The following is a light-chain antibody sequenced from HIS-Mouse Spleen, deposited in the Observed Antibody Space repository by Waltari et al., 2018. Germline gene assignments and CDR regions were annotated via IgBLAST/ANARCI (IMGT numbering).Light chain of an antibody. V-gene: IGLV2-23*01. CDR1: SSDVGIYNP. J-gene: IGLJ3*02. Sequence: QSALTQPASVPGSPGQSITIPCTGTSSDVGIYNPCSWYQQHPGKAPKLMIYEGSQRPSGVSNRFSGSKSGNTASLTISGLQAEDEADYYCCSYAGSSTWVFGGGTKLTVL. CDR2: EGS. CDR3: CSYAGSSTWV.